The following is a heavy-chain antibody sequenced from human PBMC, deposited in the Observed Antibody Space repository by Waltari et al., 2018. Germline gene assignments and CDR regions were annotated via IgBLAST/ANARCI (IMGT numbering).Heavy chain of an antibody. CDR2: INHSGST. Sequence: QVQLQQWGAGLLKPSGTLSLTCAVYGGSFSGYYWSWIRQPSGKGLEWIGEINHSGSTNYNPALKSRVPRTVDSSKNQFSRKLSPVTAAETAVYYCARRSPTYYDVWGGYYGAIAVPFDYWGQGTLVTVST. D-gene: IGHD3-3*01. J-gene: IGHJ4*02. CDR1: GGSFSGYY. CDR3: ARRSPTYYDVWGGYYGAIAVPFDY. V-gene: IGHV4-34*01.